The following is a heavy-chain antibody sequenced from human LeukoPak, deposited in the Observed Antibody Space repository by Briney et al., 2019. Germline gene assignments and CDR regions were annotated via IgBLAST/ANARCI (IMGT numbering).Heavy chain of an antibody. Sequence: GASVKVSCKASGYTLTSYDINWVRQATGQGLEWMGGIIPIFGTANHAQKFQGRVTITADESTSTAYMELSSLRSEDTAVYYCARDLFYSSSWYNAFDIWGQGTMVTVSS. CDR3: ARDLFYSSSWYNAFDI. J-gene: IGHJ3*02. D-gene: IGHD6-13*01. V-gene: IGHV1-69*13. CDR1: GYTLTSYD. CDR2: IIPIFGTA.